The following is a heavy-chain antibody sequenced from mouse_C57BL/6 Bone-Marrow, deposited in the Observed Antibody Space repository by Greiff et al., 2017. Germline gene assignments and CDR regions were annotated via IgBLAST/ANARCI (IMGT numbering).Heavy chain of an antibody. V-gene: IGHV1-52*01. J-gene: IGHJ4*01. CDR1: GYTFTSYW. CDR2: IDPSDSET. CDR3: ARRCDYYAMDY. Sequence: VQLQQPGAELVRPGSSVKLSCKASGYTFTSYWMHWVKQRPIQGLEWIGNIDPSDSETHYNQKFKDKATLTVDKSSSTAYMQLSSLTSEDSAVYYCARRCDYYAMDYWGQGTSVTVSS.